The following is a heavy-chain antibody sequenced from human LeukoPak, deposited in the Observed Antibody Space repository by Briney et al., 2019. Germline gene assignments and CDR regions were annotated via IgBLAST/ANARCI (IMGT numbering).Heavy chain of an antibody. Sequence: SETLSLTCTVSGGSISSYYWSWIRQPPGKGLEWIGFIYYSGSTNYNPSLKSRVTISVDTSKNQFSLKLSSVTAADTAVYYCARHLYFEDSSGYYSYSFDYWGQGTLVTVSS. CDR2: IYYSGST. J-gene: IGHJ4*02. CDR1: GGSISSYY. V-gene: IGHV4-59*08. D-gene: IGHD3-22*01. CDR3: ARHLYFEDSSGYYSYSFDY.